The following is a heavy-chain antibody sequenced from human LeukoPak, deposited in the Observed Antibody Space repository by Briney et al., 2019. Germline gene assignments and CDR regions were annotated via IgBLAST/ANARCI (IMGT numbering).Heavy chain of an antibody. CDR1: GFTFSDFW. CDR3: ARDASSVQIRWTQILYPRGAFDI. Sequence: PGGSLRLSCAASGFTFSDFWMHWVRQAPGKGLVWVSRINSGGTVTNYADSVKGRLTISRDNAKNTLYLQMNSLRAEDTAVYYCARDASSVQIRWTQILYPRGAFDIWGQGTMVTVSS. J-gene: IGHJ3*02. V-gene: IGHV3-74*01. D-gene: IGHD4-23*01. CDR2: INSGGTVT.